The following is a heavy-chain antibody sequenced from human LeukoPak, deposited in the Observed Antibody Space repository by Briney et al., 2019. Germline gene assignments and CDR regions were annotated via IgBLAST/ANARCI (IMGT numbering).Heavy chain of an antibody. CDR3: ASNPGPTMVRGVRSSYYYYMDV. D-gene: IGHD3-10*01. CDR1: GGTFSSYA. J-gene: IGHJ6*03. Sequence: GASVKVSCKASGGTFSSYAISWVRQAPGQGLEWMGGIIPIFGTANYAQKFQGRVTITADESTSTAYMELSSLRSEDTAVYYCASNPGPTMVRGVRSSYYYYMDVWGKGTTVTISS. CDR2: IIPIFGTA. V-gene: IGHV1-69*13.